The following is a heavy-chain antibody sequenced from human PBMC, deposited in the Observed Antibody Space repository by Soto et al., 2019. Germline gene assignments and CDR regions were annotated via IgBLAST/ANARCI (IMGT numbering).Heavy chain of an antibody. Sequence: QVQLVQSGAEVTKPGSSVKVSCKASGGTFSSYAISWVRQAPGQGLEWMGEIIPIVGTANYAQKFQGRVTITADESTRTGYMELSSLRSEDTAVYYCARDRGPSSGYYPYWFDPWGQGTLVTVSS. J-gene: IGHJ5*02. V-gene: IGHV1-69*12. CDR3: ARDRGPSSGYYPYWFDP. CDR1: GGTFSSYA. CDR2: IIPIVGTA. D-gene: IGHD3-22*01.